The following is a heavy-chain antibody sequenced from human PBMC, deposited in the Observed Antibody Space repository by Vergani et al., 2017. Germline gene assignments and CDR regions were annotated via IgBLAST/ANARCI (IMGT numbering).Heavy chain of an antibody. V-gene: IGHV1-2*02. Sequence: QVQLVQSGAEVKKPGASVKVSCKASGYTFTDYIMHWVRQAPGQGLEWMGWINPNSGGTNYAQKFQGRVTMTRDTSISTSSMELSNLRSDDTAVYYCARIGTSSTLDYFDYWGQGTLVTVSS. CDR2: INPNSGGT. D-gene: IGHD2-2*01. CDR3: ARIGTSSTLDYFDY. J-gene: IGHJ4*02. CDR1: GYTFTDYI.